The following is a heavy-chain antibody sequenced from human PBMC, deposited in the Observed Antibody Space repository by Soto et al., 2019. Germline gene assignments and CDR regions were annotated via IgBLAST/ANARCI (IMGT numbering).Heavy chain of an antibody. Sequence: ASVKVSCKASGYTFTSYYMHWVRQAPGQGLEWMGIINPSGGSTSYAQKFQGRVTMTRDTSTSTVYMELSSLRSEDTAVYYCAREITMVRGVYYYYGMDVXGQGTTVTVSS. J-gene: IGHJ6*02. CDR1: GYTFTSYY. D-gene: IGHD3-10*01. CDR3: AREITMVRGVYYYYGMDV. V-gene: IGHV1-46*01. CDR2: INPSGGST.